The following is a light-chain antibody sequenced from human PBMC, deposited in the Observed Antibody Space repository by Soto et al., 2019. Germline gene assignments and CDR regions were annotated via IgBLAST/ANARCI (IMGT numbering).Light chain of an antibody. V-gene: IGLV1-51*01. CDR3: GTWDTSLTAGV. J-gene: IGLJ2*01. Sequence: QSVLTQPPSVSAAPGQKVTISCSGSTSNIGNNNVSWYQLVPGTAPKLLIYDNNKRPSGIPDRFSASKSGTSATLGITGLQNGDEADYYCGTWDTSLTAGVFGGGTKLTVL. CDR1: TSNIGNNN. CDR2: DNN.